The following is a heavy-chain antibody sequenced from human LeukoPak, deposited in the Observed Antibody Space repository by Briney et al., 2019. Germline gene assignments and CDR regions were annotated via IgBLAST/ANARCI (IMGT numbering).Heavy chain of an antibody. V-gene: IGHV4-34*01. CDR3: ARASRISWFDP. CDR2: INHSGST. J-gene: IGHJ5*02. D-gene: IGHD2-15*01. Sequence: ASETLSLTCAVYGGSFSGYYWSWIRQPPGKGLEWIGEINHSGSTNYNPSLKSRVTISVDRSKNQFSLKLSSVTAADTAVYYCARASRISWFDPWGQGTLVTVSS. CDR1: GGSFSGYY.